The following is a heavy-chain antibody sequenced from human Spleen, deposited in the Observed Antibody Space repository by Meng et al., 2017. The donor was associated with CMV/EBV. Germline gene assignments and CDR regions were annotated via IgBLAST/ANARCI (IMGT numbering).Heavy chain of an antibody. J-gene: IGHJ4*02. D-gene: IGHD2-2*01. V-gene: IGHV3-23*01. Sequence: EVQLLESGGGLVQPGGSLRLSCAASGFTFNNYAMSWVRQAPGKGLEWVSSIIGSGISTFYADSVKGRFSISRDNSKNTLFLQMNSLRAEDTAVYYCAKRDGPALYYFDYWGQGTLVTVSS. CDR2: IIGSGIST. CDR1: GFTFNNYA. CDR3: AKRDGPALYYFDY.